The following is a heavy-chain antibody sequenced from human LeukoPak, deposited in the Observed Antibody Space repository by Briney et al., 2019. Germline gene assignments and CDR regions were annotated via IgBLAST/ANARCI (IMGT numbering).Heavy chain of an antibody. J-gene: IGHJ4*02. D-gene: IGHD2/OR15-2a*01. CDR3: AIEPHSMGSDY. CDR1: GGTFSSYT. CDR2: IIPVFGTA. V-gene: IGHV1-69*13. Sequence: GASVKVSCKASGGTFSSYTINWVRQAPGQGLEWMGGIIPVFGTANYVQKFQGRVTITADESTSTAYMELSSLRSEDTAVYYCAIEPHSMGSDYWGQGTLVTVSS.